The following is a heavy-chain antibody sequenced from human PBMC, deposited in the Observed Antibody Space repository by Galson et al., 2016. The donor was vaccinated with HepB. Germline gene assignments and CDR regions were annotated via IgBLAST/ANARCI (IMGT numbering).Heavy chain of an antibody. CDR3: ARGHLVVPFSFYFDY. Sequence: CAISGDSVSSKSAAWNWIRHSPSRGLEWLGRTYHTSNWYSDYAVSVKSRITINPDTSKNQFSLQPNSVTPEDTAVYYCARGHLVVPFSFYFDYWGQGSLVTVSP. V-gene: IGHV6-1*01. CDR2: TYHTSNWYS. J-gene: IGHJ4*02. D-gene: IGHD2-15*01. CDR1: GDSVSSKSAA.